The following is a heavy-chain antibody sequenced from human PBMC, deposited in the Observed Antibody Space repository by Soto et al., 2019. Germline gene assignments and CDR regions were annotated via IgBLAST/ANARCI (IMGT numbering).Heavy chain of an antibody. J-gene: IGHJ3*02. D-gene: IGHD6-13*01. CDR3: ASGPELGAFDI. CDR1: GYTFTSYA. V-gene: IGHV1-3*01. CDR2: INVGNGNT. Sequence: QVQLVQSGAEVKKPGASVKVSCKASGYTFTSYAMHWVRQAPGQRLEWMGWINVGNGNTKYSQKFQGRVTITRDTSASTAYMELSSLRSEDTAVYYCASGPELGAFDIWGQGTMVTVSS.